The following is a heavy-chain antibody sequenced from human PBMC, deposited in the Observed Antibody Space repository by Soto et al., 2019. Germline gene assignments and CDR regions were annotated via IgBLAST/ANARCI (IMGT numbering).Heavy chain of an antibody. V-gene: IGHV3-30*18. CDR1: GFTFSDYG. Sequence: QVHLVESGGGVVQPGRSLRLSCAASGFTFSDYGMNWVRQAPGKGLEWLAVISSDGNERYYADSLKGRFTISRDNSENTLYLELRSVRVEDTAVYYCGKVSWQRLGWFYSWGQGTQVTVSS. D-gene: IGHD6-25*01. CDR2: ISSDGNER. J-gene: IGHJ5*01. CDR3: GKVSWQRLGWFYS.